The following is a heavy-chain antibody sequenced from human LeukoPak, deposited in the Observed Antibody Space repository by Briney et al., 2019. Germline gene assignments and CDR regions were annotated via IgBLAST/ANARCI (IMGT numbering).Heavy chain of an antibody. D-gene: IGHD3-22*01. V-gene: IGHV3-9*01. J-gene: IGHJ5*02. CDR2: ISWNSGSI. CDR1: GFTFDDYA. CDR3: AKEKNLPHHYYDSSGYVGWFDP. Sequence: GRSLRLSCAASGFTFDDYAMHWVRQAPGKGLEWVSGISWNSGSIGYADSVKGRFTISRDNAKNSLYLQMNSLRAEDTALYYCAKEKNLPHHYYDSSGYVGWFDPWGQGTLVTVSS.